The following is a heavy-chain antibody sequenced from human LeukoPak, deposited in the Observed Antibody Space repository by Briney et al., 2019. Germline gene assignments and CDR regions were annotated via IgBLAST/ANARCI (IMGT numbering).Heavy chain of an antibody. D-gene: IGHD1-26*01. CDR2: ISGSGGST. J-gene: IGHJ4*02. Sequence: GGSLRLSCAASRFTFSSYAMSWVRQAPGKGPEWVSGISGSGGSTYYADSAQGRFTISRDNSKNTLYLQMNRLRAEDTAVYYCAKSVSSGTYSYFDYWGEGALVTVSS. V-gene: IGHV3-23*01. CDR1: RFTFSSYA. CDR3: AKSVSSGTYSYFDY.